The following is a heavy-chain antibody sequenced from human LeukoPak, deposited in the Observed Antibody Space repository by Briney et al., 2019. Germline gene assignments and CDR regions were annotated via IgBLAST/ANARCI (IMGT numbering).Heavy chain of an antibody. CDR3: ARGSYYGSGSYYPSGFDP. Sequence: ASVKVSCKASGYTFTSYGISWVRQAPGQGLEWMGWISAYNGNTNYAQKLQGRVTMTTDTSTSTAYMELRSLRSEDTAVYYCARGSYYGSGSYYPSGFDPWGQGTLVTVSS. J-gene: IGHJ5*02. D-gene: IGHD3-10*01. CDR2: ISAYNGNT. V-gene: IGHV1-18*01. CDR1: GYTFTSYG.